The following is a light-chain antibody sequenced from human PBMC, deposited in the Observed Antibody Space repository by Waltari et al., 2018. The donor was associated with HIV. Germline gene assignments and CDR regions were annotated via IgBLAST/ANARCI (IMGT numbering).Light chain of an antibody. CDR2: AAS. CDR1: HDIRNY. J-gene: IGKJ5*01. Sequence: DIKMTQSPSSLSASVGDRATITCRASHDIRNYLAWFQQKPGEAPKPLIYAASTLQSGVPSKFSGSGSETYFTLTISSLQSEDSATYYCQQYKGYPLTFGQGTKLEIK. V-gene: IGKV1-16*02. CDR3: QQYKGYPLT.